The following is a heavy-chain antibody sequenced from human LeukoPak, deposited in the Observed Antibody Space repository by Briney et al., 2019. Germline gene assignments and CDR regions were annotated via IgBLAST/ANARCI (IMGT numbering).Heavy chain of an antibody. J-gene: IGHJ4*02. CDR3: ARGSSGWYKGTYYFDY. V-gene: IGHV4-39*01. Sequence: PSETLSLTCTVSGGSISSSSYYWGWIRQPPGKGLEWIGSIYYSGSTYYNPSLKSRVTISVDTSKNQFSLKLSSVTAADTAVYYCARGSSGWYKGTYYFDYRGQGTLVTVSS. D-gene: IGHD6-19*01. CDR1: GGSISSSSYY. CDR2: IYYSGST.